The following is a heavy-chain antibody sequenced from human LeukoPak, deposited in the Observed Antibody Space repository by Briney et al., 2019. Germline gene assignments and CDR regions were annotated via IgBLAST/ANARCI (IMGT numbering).Heavy chain of an antibody. Sequence: PGGSLRLSCAASGFTFSSYSMNWVRQAPGKGLGWVSSISSSSSYIYYADSVKGRFTISRDNAKNSLYLQMNSLRAEDTAVYYCASYHIAVAGTGVDYWGQGTLVTVSS. J-gene: IGHJ4*02. CDR2: ISSSSSYI. CDR3: ASYHIAVAGTGVDY. CDR1: GFTFSSYS. D-gene: IGHD6-19*01. V-gene: IGHV3-21*01.